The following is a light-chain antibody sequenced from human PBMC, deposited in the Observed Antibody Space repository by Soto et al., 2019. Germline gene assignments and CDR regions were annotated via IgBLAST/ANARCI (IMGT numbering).Light chain of an antibody. Sequence: QSVLTQPASVSGSPGQSITISCTGTSSDVGRYDYVSWYQQHPGKAPQLMIYAVSNRPSGVSNRFSASKSGNTASLFISGLQAEDEADYYCSSYTSDSSYVFGSGTKVTVL. V-gene: IGLV2-14*01. CDR3: SSYTSDSSYV. CDR1: SSDVGRYDY. J-gene: IGLJ1*01. CDR2: AVS.